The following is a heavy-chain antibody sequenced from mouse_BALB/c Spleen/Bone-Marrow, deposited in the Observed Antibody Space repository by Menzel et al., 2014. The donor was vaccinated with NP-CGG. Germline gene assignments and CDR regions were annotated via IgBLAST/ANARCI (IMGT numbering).Heavy chain of an antibody. J-gene: IGHJ3*01. CDR3: VGSTCYNLGAWFAC. CDR2: INPNNGDT. V-gene: IGHV1-26*01. CDR1: GYNITDYY. D-gene: IGHD2-12*01. Sequence: VHVKESGAGLVKPGASVKMSCKASGYNITDYYMKWVKQSHGKSLEWIGDINPNNGDTFYNQKFKGKATLTVDKSSSTNYVQLNRLTAQYSDVYFCVGSTCYNLGAWFACWGQGTLVTVSA.